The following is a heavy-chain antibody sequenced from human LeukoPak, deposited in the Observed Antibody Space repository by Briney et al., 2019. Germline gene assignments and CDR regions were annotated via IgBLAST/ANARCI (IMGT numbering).Heavy chain of an antibody. J-gene: IGHJ4*02. V-gene: IGHV4-39*01. CDR1: GGSISSSSYF. Sequence: PSETLSLTCTVFGGSISSSSYFWGWIRQTPGKGLEWIGSLYYSGDTYYNPSLKSRDTISVDTSKNQFSLNLRSVTAADTAVYYCAGSGTELWSGIYYLDYWGQGTQVTVSS. D-gene: IGHD5-18*01. CDR3: AGSGTELWSGIYYLDY. CDR2: LYYSGDT.